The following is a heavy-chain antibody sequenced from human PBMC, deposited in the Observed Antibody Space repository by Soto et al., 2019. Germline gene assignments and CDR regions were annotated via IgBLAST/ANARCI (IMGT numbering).Heavy chain of an antibody. D-gene: IGHD3-10*01. V-gene: IGHV4-31*03. CDR2: IHYSGST. CDR1: GGSISNGGYY. J-gene: IGHJ4*01. Sequence: SETLSLTCTVSGGSISNGGYYWNWVRQHPGKGLEWIGYIHYSGSTWYNPSLESRVTISVDTSKDQFSLKLRSVTAADTAVYYCARVRGSGSYAAYYFDSWGQGTLGTVS. CDR3: ARVRGSGSYAAYYFDS.